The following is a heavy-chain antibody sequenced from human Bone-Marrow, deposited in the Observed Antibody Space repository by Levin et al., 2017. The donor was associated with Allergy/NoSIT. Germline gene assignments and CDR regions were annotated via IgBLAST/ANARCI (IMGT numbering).Heavy chain of an antibody. CDR1: GYNFASYW. Sequence: KVSCKASGYNFASYWIGWVRQMPGKGLEWMGIIYPGDSDTRYSPSFQGQVTISADESITTAYLQWSSLKASDTAMYYCARHGGNKTLGFDYWGQGTLVTVSS. V-gene: IGHV5-51*01. CDR2: IYPGDSDT. D-gene: IGHD3-16*01. J-gene: IGHJ4*02. CDR3: ARHGGNKTLGFDY.